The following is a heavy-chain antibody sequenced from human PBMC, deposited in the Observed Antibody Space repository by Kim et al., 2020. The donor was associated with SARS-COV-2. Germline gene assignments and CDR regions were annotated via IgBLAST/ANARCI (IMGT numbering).Heavy chain of an antibody. J-gene: IGHJ5*02. Sequence: GGSLRLSCAASGFTFSSYWIHWVRQAPGKGLVWVSRLNSDGSSTSYADSVKGRFTISRDNAKNTLYLQMNSLRAEDTAVYYCARDLIRRNWFDPWGQGTLVTVSS. V-gene: IGHV3-74*01. D-gene: IGHD3-10*01. CDR2: LNSDGSST. CDR1: GFTFSSYW. CDR3: ARDLIRRNWFDP.